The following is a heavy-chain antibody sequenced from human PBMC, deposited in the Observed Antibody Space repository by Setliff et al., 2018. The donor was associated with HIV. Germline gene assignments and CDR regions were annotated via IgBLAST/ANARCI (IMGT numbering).Heavy chain of an antibody. CDR3: ATLDHSGGNFLAY. V-gene: IGHV1-46*01. D-gene: IGHD2-21*02. J-gene: IGHJ4*02. CDR2: INTSGGSA. Sequence: ASVKVSCKASGYTFTSYPMHWVRQAPGQGLEWMGVINTSGGSAGYAEKFRGRVTMTRDTSTNTVYMDLRNLRSEDTAVYYCATLDHSGGNFLAYWGQGSLVTVSS. CDR1: GYTFTSYP.